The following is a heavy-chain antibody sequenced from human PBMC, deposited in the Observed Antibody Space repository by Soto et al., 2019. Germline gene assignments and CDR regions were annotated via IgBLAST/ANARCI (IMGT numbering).Heavy chain of an antibody. D-gene: IGHD5-12*01. CDR3: ARLSGYDSIKDY. V-gene: IGHV3-33*01. J-gene: IGHJ4*02. CDR1: GFTFSSYG. CDR2: IWYDGSNK. Sequence: PGGSLRLSCAASGFTFSSYGMHWVRQAPGKGLEWVAVIWYDGSNKYYADSVKGRFTISRDNSKNTLYLQMNSLRAEDTAVYYCARLSGYDSIKDYWGQGPLVTASS.